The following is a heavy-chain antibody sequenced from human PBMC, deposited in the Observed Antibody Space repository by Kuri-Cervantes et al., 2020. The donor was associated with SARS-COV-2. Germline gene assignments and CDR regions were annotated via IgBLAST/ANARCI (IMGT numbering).Heavy chain of an antibody. CDR2: IYYSGST. V-gene: IGHV4-59*01. D-gene: IGHD3-3*01. CDR3: ARVVVWSGYYFDY. CDR1: GGSISSYY. Sequence: SETPSLTCTVSGGSISSYYWSWIRQPPGKGLEWIGYIYYSGSTNYNPSLKSRVTISVDTSKNQFSLKLSSVTAADTAVYYCARVVVWSGYYFDYWGQGTLVTVSS. J-gene: IGHJ4*02.